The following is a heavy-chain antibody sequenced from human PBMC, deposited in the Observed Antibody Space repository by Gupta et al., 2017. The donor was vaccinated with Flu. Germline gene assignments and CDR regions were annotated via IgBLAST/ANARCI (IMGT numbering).Heavy chain of an antibody. V-gene: IGHV3-11*06. D-gene: IGHD2-21*01. CDR2: IGSGVNT. CDR3: ARDLDWAFIF. Sequence: VHLVESGGGLVKPGGSLRLTCVISGFSLSDFYMTWIRQVPGKGPEWISYIGSGVNTDYADSVRGRFTISRDNARDSVFLQMNSLRDEDTALYYCARDLDWAFIFWGQGVLVTVSS. J-gene: IGHJ4*02. CDR1: GFSLSDFY.